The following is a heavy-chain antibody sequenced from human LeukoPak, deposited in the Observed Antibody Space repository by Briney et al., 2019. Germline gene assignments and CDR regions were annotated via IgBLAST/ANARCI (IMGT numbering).Heavy chain of an antibody. J-gene: IGHJ4*02. D-gene: IGHD5-18*01. Sequence: GGSLRLSCTASGFTCSNHWMHWVRQAPGKGLMWVSRINRDGSRTDYADSVKGRFTISRDDAKNTLYLQVNSLRVEDTAVYFCARGGSDTAMAHDYWGQGTLVTVSS. CDR3: ARGGSDTAMAHDY. CDR1: GFTCSNHW. V-gene: IGHV3-74*01. CDR2: INRDGSRT.